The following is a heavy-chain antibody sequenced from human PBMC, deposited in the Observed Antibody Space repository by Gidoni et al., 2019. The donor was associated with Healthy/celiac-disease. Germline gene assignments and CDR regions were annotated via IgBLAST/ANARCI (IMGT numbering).Heavy chain of an antibody. CDR2: INPNSGGT. Sequence: QGQLVQCGAELTKPGASVPVSCMASAYTFTGYSLHWVRQAPRQGIEWMGWINPNSGGTNYAQKFQGRVTMTRDTSISTAYMELSRLRSNDTDVDYCARVYYDRYYDSSCYPDYWGQGTLVTVSS. V-gene: IGHV1-2*02. CDR3: ARVYYDRYYDSSCYPDY. D-gene: IGHD3-22*01. CDR1: AYTFTGYS. J-gene: IGHJ4*02.